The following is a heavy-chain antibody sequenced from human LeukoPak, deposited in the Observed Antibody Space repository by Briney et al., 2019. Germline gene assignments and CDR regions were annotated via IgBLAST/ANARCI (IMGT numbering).Heavy chain of an antibody. CDR1: GYTFTNEP. D-gene: IGHD5-18*01. Sequence: ASVKVSFTSYGYTFTNEPLNWVRQAPGQGLEWMGWINTHTGNPTYSQGFTGRFVFSLDTSVSTAHLQITNLKTDDTAVYYCARGRPLWDLWGQGTLVTVSS. CDR3: ARGRPLWDL. CDR2: INTHTGNP. V-gene: IGHV7-4-1*02. J-gene: IGHJ4*02.